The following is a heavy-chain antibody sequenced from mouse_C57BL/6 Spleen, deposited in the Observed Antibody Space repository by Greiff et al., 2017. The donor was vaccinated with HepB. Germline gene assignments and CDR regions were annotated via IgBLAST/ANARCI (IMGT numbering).Heavy chain of an antibody. V-gene: IGHV14-4*01. D-gene: IGHD3-2*02. Sequence: EVQLQQSGAELVRPGASVKLSCTASGFNIKDDYMHWVKQRPEQGLEWIGWIDPENGDTEYASKFHGKATITADTSSNTAYLQLSSLTSEDTAVYYCTTFREFAYWGQGTLVTVSA. CDR1: GFNIKDDY. CDR3: TTFREFAY. CDR2: IDPENGDT. J-gene: IGHJ3*01.